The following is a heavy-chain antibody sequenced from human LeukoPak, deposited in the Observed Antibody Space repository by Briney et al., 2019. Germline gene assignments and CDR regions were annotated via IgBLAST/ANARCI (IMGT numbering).Heavy chain of an antibody. Sequence: PGGSLRLSCAASGFTFSSYWMSWVRQAPGKGLEWVANIKQDGSEKYYVDSVKGRFTISRDNAKNSVYLQMNRLRVEDTAVYYCARRSYRGVIGVYYYYYMDVWGKGTPVTVSS. CDR2: IKQDGSEK. J-gene: IGHJ6*03. D-gene: IGHD3-16*02. V-gene: IGHV3-7*01. CDR1: GFTFSSYW. CDR3: ARRSYRGVIGVYYYYYMDV.